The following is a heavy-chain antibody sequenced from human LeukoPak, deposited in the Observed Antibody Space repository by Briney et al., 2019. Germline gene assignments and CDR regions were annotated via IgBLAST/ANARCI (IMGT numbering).Heavy chain of an antibody. CDR3: ARESSQGPDYFDD. V-gene: IGHV3-48*03. D-gene: IGHD3-10*01. J-gene: IGHJ4*02. Sequence: GGSLRLSCAASGFTFSSYEMNWVRQAPGKGLEWVSYISSSGSTIYYADSVKGRFTISRDNAKNSLYLQMNGLRAEDTAVYYCARESSQGPDYFDDWGQGALVTVSS. CDR1: GFTFSSYE. CDR2: ISSSGSTI.